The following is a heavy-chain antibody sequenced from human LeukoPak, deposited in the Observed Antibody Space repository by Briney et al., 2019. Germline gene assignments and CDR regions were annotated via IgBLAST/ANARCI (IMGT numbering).Heavy chain of an antibody. CDR3: AKDTYYYDSSGTFDY. D-gene: IGHD3-22*01. Sequence: GGSLRLSCAASGFTFSSYAMSWVRQAPGKGLEWVSAISGSGGSTYYADSVKGRFTISRDNSKNTLYLQMNSLRAEDTAVYYCAKDTYYYDSSGTFDYWGQGALVTVSS. J-gene: IGHJ4*02. CDR2: ISGSGGST. CDR1: GFTFSSYA. V-gene: IGHV3-23*01.